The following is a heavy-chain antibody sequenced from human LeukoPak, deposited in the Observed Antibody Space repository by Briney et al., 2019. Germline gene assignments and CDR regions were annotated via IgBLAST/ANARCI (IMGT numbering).Heavy chain of an antibody. CDR3: ARSEVGYYDSSGYPPAVDAFDI. D-gene: IGHD3-22*01. CDR1: GGSISSSSYY. J-gene: IGHJ3*02. CDR2: IYYSGST. V-gene: IGHV4-39*01. Sequence: SETLSLTCTVSGGSISSSSYYWGWTRQPPGKGLEWIGSIYYSGSTYYNPSLKSRVTISVDTSKNQFSLKLSSVTAADTAVYYCARSEVGYYDSSGYPPAVDAFDIWGQGTMVTVSS.